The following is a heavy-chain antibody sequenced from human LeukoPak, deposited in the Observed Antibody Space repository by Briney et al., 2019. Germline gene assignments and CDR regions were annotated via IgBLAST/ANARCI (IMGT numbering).Heavy chain of an antibody. CDR3: ARALYYYDRGFWFDP. J-gene: IGHJ5*02. D-gene: IGHD3-22*01. V-gene: IGHV1-46*01. CDR2: INPSGGST. CDR1: GYTFTSYY. Sequence: ASVKVSCKASGYTFTSYYMHWVRQAPGQGLEWMGIINPSGGSTSYAQKFQGRVTMTRDTSTSTVYMEMSSLRSEDTAVYYCARALYYYDRGFWFDPWGQGTLVTVSS.